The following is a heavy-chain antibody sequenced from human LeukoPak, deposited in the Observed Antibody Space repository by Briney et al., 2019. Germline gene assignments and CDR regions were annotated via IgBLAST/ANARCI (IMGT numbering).Heavy chain of an antibody. CDR1: GFTFSSYA. D-gene: IGHD6-13*01. CDR3: AKWGYIAGFDY. CDR2: ISGSGAST. V-gene: IGHV3-23*01. J-gene: IGHJ4*02. Sequence: GGSLRLSCAASGFTFSSYAMNWARQAPGKGLEWVSAISGSGASTYYADSVKGRFTISRDNSKNTLYLQMNSLRAEDTAVYYCAKWGYIAGFDYWGQGTLVTVSS.